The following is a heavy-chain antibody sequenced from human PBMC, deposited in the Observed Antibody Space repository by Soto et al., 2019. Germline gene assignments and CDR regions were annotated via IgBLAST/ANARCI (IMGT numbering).Heavy chain of an antibody. Sequence: QMRLQESGSGLVKPSQTLSLTCAVSGGSISSGGYAWNWIRQPPGKGLEWIGYIYHSGYTSYNPSLKNRVTIPLDKSKNQFSLTLRFVTAADTAVYYCARDSLTGNYFDPWGQGTLVTVSS. CDR2: IYHSGYT. CDR3: ARDSLTGNYFDP. V-gene: IGHV4-30-2*01. D-gene: IGHD1-7*01. CDR1: GGSISSGGYA. J-gene: IGHJ5*02.